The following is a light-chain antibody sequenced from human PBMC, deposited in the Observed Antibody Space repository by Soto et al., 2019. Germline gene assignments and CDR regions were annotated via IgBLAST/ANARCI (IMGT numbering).Light chain of an antibody. Sequence: DIQLPQSHSFLSASVGDRVTITCRASQGISSYLAWYQQRPGKAPKRLMYAASTLQRGVPSRFSGSGSGTEFTLAISSLQPEDFATYYCQQFNDYPMTFGQGTRLEIK. V-gene: IGKV1-9*01. J-gene: IGKJ5*01. CDR3: QQFNDYPMT. CDR1: QGISSY. CDR2: AAS.